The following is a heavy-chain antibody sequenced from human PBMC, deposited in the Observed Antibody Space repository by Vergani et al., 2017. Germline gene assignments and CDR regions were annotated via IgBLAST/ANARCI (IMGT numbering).Heavy chain of an antibody. V-gene: IGHV4-39*01. D-gene: IGHD6-19*01. CDR2: IYYSGST. J-gene: IGHJ5*02. CDR1: GASIRSSNYY. Sequence: QLQLQESGPGLVKPSATLSLTCSVSGASIRSSNYYWGWIRQPPGKGLEWIAGIYYSGSTYYNPSLKSRVTISVDTSKNQFSLKLSSVTAADTAVYFCAGHSTVEWLVKLGWIDPWGQGILFTVSS. CDR3: AGHSTVEWLVKLGWIDP.